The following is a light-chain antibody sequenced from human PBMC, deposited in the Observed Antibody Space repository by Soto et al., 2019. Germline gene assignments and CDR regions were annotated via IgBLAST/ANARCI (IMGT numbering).Light chain of an antibody. J-gene: IGKJ5*01. CDR1: QSVSSN. CDR2: GAS. Sequence: EIVLPQSQATLSLSPGERAPLSWKASQSVSSNLAWYQQKPGQAPRLLIYGASSRATGIPDRFSGTGSETDFTLTINRLEPEEFAVYYCQQYENSPITFGQGTRLEI. CDR3: QQYENSPIT. V-gene: IGKV3-20*01.